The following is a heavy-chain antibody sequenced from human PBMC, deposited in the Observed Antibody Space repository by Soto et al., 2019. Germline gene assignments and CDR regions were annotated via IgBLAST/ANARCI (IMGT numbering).Heavy chain of an antibody. J-gene: IGHJ4*02. V-gene: IGHV3-23*01. D-gene: IGHD3-22*01. Sequence: GGSLRLSCAASGFTFSSYAMSWVRQAPGKGLEWVSAISGSGGSTYYADSVKGRFTISRDNSKNTLYLQMNSLRAEDTAVYYCAKDPWIQQPLFITMIVVGESYYFDYWGQGTLVTVSS. CDR1: GFTFSSYA. CDR3: AKDPWIQQPLFITMIVVGESYYFDY. CDR2: ISGSGGST.